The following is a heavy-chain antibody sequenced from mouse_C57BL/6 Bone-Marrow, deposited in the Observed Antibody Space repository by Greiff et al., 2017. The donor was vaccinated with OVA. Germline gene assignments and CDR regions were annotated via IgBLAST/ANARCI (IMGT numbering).Heavy chain of an antibody. V-gene: IGHV5-4*01. CDR3: ARDRRGWWLPAWFAY. CDR2: ISDGGSYT. J-gene: IGHJ3*01. Sequence: EVQGVESGGGLVKPGGSLKLSCAASGFTFSSYAMSWVRQTPEKRLEWVATISDGGSYTYYPDNVKGRFTISRDNAKNNLYLQMSHLKSEDTAMYYCARDRRGWWLPAWFAYWGQGTLVTVSA. D-gene: IGHD2-3*01. CDR1: GFTFSSYA.